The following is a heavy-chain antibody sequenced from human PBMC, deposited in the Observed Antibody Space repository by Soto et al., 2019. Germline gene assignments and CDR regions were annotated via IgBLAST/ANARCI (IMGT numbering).Heavy chain of an antibody. Sequence: EVQLVESGGGLVQPGGSLRLSCAGSGFTLSDHYIDWVRQAPGKGLEWVGRSRDKAQGYSTAYAASVKGRFTTSRDESKNSVYLQMNSLKTEDTAVYYCARESLTRSTGPYSYYGMDVWGQGTTVTVSS. CDR1: GFTLSDHY. V-gene: IGHV3-72*01. CDR2: SRDKAQGYST. CDR3: ARESLTRSTGPYSYYGMDV. J-gene: IGHJ6*02. D-gene: IGHD2-2*01.